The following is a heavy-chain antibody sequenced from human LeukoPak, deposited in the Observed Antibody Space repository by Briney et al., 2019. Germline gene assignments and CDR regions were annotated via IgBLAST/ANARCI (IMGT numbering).Heavy chain of an antibody. J-gene: IGHJ4*02. CDR1: GFTFSSYA. CDR2: ISGSGDYT. V-gene: IGHV3-23*01. D-gene: IGHD2-2*01. Sequence: GGSLRLSCAASGFTFSSYAMSWVRQAPGKGLEWVSTISGSGDYTYYADSVKGRFTISRDNSKNTLYLQMNRLSAEDTAFYYCARRIPATASGLDYWGQGTLVTVSS. CDR3: ARRIPATASGLDY.